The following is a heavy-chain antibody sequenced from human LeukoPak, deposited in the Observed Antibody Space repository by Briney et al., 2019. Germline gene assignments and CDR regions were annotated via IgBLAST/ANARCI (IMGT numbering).Heavy chain of an antibody. Sequence: GGSLRLSCVASGFTFSSYAMSWVRQAPGKGLEWVSAISGSGGSTYYADSVKGRFTISRDNSKNTLYLQMNSLRAEDTAVYYCARDPHYYDSSGYYLWGQGTLVTVSS. V-gene: IGHV3-23*01. CDR2: ISGSGGST. CDR1: GFTFSSYA. D-gene: IGHD3-22*01. J-gene: IGHJ4*02. CDR3: ARDPHYYDSSGYYL.